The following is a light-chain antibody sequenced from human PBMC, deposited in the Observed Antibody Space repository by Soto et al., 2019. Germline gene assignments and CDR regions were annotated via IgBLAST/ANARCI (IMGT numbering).Light chain of an antibody. CDR3: QHYNSYSEA. J-gene: IGKJ1*01. CDR2: GAS. Sequence: EVVLRHSRATLSLSPGERATRSCKANQSVSNHLAWYQQKPGQAPRLLIYGASSRATGIPSRFSGSGSGTEFTLTISSLQPDDFATYYCQHYNSYSEAFGQGTKVAIK. CDR1: QSVSNH. V-gene: IGKV3D-15*01.